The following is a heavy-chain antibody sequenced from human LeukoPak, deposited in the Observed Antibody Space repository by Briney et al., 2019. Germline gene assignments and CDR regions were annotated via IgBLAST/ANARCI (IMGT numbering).Heavy chain of an antibody. CDR3: ARYSDYYDSSGYRYYYYYYMDV. J-gene: IGHJ6*03. V-gene: IGHV4-59*01. CDR1: GGSISSYY. D-gene: IGHD3-22*01. Sequence: SETLSLTCTDSGGSISSYYWSWIRQPPGKGLEWIGYIYYSGSTNYNPSLKSRVTISVDTSKNQFSLKLSSVTAADTAVYYCARYSDYYDSSGYRYYYYYYMDVWGKGTTVTVSS. CDR2: IYYSGST.